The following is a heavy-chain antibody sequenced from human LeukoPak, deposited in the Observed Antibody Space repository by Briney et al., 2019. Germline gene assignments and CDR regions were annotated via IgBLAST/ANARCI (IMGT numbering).Heavy chain of an antibody. CDR1: GFTFSSYS. CDR3: TTGLSYCSGGSCYSLGYYYYGMDV. Sequence: PGGSLRLSCAASGFTFSSYSMNWVRQAPGKGLEWVGRIKSKTDGGTTDYAAPVKGRFTISRDDSKNTLYPQMNSLKTEDTAVYYCTTGLSYCSGGSCYSLGYYYYGMDVWGQGTTVTVSS. J-gene: IGHJ6*02. V-gene: IGHV3-15*01. D-gene: IGHD2-15*01. CDR2: IKSKTDGGTT.